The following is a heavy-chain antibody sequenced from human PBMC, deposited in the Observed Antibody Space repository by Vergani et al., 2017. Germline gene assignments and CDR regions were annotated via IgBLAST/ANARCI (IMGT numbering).Heavy chain of an antibody. CDR1: GGTFSSYA. CDR2: IIPIFGTA. J-gene: IGHJ4*02. V-gene: IGHV1-69*01. Sequence: QVQLVQSGAEVKKPGSSVKVSCKASGGTFSSYAISWVRQAPGQGLEWMGGIIPIFGTANYAQKFQGRVTITADESTSTAYMELSSLRSEDTAVYYCAXPRSKGPGIAAAGNYDYWGQGTLVTVSS. CDR3: AXPRSKGPGIAAAGNYDY. D-gene: IGHD6-13*01.